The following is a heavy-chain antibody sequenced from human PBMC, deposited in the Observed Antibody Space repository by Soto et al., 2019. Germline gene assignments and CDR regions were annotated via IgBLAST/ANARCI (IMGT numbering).Heavy chain of an antibody. CDR3: ASGASRWYPYCFDS. V-gene: IGHV1-69*01. CDR2: IIPYYNTL. CDR1: DGTFNSYA. J-gene: IGHJ4*02. Sequence: QAQVVQSVAEVWKPGSSVKLSCKSADGTFNSYAIAWVRQAPGQGLEWMGGIIPYYNTLNYAQKFQDRVTIPADDSTPTVYMELSSLRSDDTAVYFFASGASRWYPYCFDSWAQGNLVTGSS. D-gene: IGHD6-13*01.